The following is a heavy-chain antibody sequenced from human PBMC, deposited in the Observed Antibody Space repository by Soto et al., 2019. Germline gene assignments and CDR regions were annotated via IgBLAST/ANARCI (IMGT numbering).Heavy chain of an antibody. D-gene: IGHD4-17*01. CDR2: IYYSGST. V-gene: IGHV4-31*03. CDR1: GVSISSGGYY. CDR3: ARGRPDDYGDPDYFDY. J-gene: IGHJ4*02. Sequence: QVQLQESGPELVKPSQTLSLTCNVSGVSISSGGYYWSWIRQHPAKGLEWIGHIYYSGSTYYNPSLKSRVTISVDTSKNQFSLKLSSVTAADTAVYYCARGRPDDYGDPDYFDYWGQGALVTVSS.